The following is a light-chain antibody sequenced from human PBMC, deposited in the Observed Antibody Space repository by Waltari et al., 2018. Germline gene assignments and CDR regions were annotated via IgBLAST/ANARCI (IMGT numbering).Light chain of an antibody. CDR3: CSHAGSETYVV. J-gene: IGLJ2*01. CDR2: EVT. Sequence: QSALTQPASVSGSPGQLITISCTGSGSDIGGSNLVSWYQQHPGKAPKLMIYEVTKRPSGVSIRFSGSKSGNTAALTISGLQAEDEGDYFCCSHAGSETYVVFGGGTKLTVL. CDR1: GSDIGGSNL. V-gene: IGLV2-23*02.